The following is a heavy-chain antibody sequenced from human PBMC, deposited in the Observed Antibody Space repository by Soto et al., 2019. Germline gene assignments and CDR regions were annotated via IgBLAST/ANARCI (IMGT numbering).Heavy chain of an antibody. CDR2: ISSSSSYT. CDR1: GLTFSDYY. Sequence: PGGSLRLSCAASGLTFSDYYMSWIRQAPGKGLEWVSYISSSSSYTNYADSVKGRFTISRDNAKNSLYLQMNSLRAEDTAVYYCARVLSSTSYYGMDVWGQGTTVTVSS. CDR3: ARVLSSTSYYGMDV. V-gene: IGHV3-11*06. D-gene: IGHD2-2*01. J-gene: IGHJ6*02.